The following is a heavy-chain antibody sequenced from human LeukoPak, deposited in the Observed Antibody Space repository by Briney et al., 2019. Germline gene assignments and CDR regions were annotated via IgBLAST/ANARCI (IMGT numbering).Heavy chain of an antibody. D-gene: IGHD3-22*01. J-gene: IGHJ6*03. Sequence: SETLSLTCTVSGYSISSGYYWGWIRPPAGKGLEWIGRIYTSGSTNYNPSLKSRVTISVDTSKNQFSLKLSSVTAADTAVYYCARERGGIYYYDSSGPDPHYYYYYMDVWGKGTTVTISS. CDR2: IYTSGST. CDR3: ARERGGIYYYDSSGPDPHYYYYYMDV. V-gene: IGHV4-61*02. CDR1: GYSISSGYY.